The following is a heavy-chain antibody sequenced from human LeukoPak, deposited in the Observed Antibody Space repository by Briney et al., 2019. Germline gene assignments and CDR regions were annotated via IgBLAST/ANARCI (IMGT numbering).Heavy chain of an antibody. CDR1: GFTFSSYA. J-gene: IGHJ6*02. CDR2: ISGSGGST. CDR3: AKDGYSSGWYKPYYYYGMDV. V-gene: IGHV3-23*01. Sequence: GGSLRLSCAASGFTFSSYAMSWVRQAPGKGLEWDSAISGSGGSTYYADSVKGRFTISRDNSKNTLYLQMNSLRAEDTAVYYCAKDGYSSGWYKPYYYYGMDVWGQGTTVTVSS. D-gene: IGHD6-19*01.